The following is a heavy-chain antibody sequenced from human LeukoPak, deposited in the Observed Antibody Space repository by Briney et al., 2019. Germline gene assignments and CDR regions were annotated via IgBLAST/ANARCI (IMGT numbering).Heavy chain of an antibody. D-gene: IGHD2-2*02. CDR1: GFTFSSYS. CDR3: ARDYCSSTSCYTGFDY. CDR2: ISSSSYI. V-gene: IGHV3-21*01. Sequence: PGGSLRLSCAASGFTFSSYSMNWVRQAPGKGLEWVSSISSSSYIYYADSVKGRFTISRDNAKNSLYLQMNSLRAEDTAVYYCARDYCSSTSCYTGFDYWGQGTLVTVSS. J-gene: IGHJ4*02.